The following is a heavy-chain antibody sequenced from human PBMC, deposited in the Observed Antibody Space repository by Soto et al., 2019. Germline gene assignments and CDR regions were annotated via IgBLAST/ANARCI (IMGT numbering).Heavy chain of an antibody. CDR3: ARPTTGPQDDAFDI. J-gene: IGHJ3*02. V-gene: IGHV3-33*01. CDR2: IWYDGSNK. Sequence: QVQLVEFGGGVVQPGRSLRLSCAASGFTFSSYGMHWVRQAPGKGLEWVAVIWYDGSNKYYADSVKGRFTISRDNSKNTLYLQMNSLRAEDTAVYYCARPTTGPQDDAFDIWGQGTMVTVSS. CDR1: GFTFSSYG. D-gene: IGHD4-17*01.